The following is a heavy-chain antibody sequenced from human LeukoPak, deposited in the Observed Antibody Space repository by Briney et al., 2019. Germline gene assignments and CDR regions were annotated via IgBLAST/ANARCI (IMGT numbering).Heavy chain of an antibody. Sequence: PGGSLRLSCAASGFSFSSNVMHWVRQAPGKGLEWVAQISHDGNDKYYADSVKGRFTISRDNSKNTLFLQLDSLRAEGTAVYFCAKVGIGYYYPFDYWGQGTLVTVSS. CDR2: ISHDGNDK. J-gene: IGHJ4*02. V-gene: IGHV3-30*05. D-gene: IGHD3-22*01. CDR1: GFSFSSNV. CDR3: AKVGIGYYYPFDY.